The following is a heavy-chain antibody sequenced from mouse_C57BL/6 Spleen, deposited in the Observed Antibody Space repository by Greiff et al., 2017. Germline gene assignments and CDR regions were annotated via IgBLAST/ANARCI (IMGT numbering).Heavy chain of an antibody. CDR2: ISSGGSYT. V-gene: IGHV5-6*01. J-gene: IGHJ4*01. CDR3: ARHGEGYAMDY. Sequence: EVQVVESGGDLVKPGGSLKLSCAASGFNFSSYGMSWVRQTPDKRLEWVATISSGGSYTYYPDSVKGRFTISRDNAKNTLYLQMSSLKSEDTAMYYCARHGEGYAMDYWGQGTSVTVSS. CDR1: GFNFSSYG.